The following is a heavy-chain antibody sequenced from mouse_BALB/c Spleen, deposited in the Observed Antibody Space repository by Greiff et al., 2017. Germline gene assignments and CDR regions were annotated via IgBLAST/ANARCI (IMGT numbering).Heavy chain of an antibody. J-gene: IGHJ4*01. CDR3: TRTVRLHMDY. D-gene: IGHD1-2*01. V-gene: IGHV1-15*01. Sequence: QVQLQQSGAELVRPGALVTLSCKASGYTFTDYEMHWVKQTPVHGLEWIGAIDPETGGTAYNQKFKGKATLTADKSSSTAYMELRSLTSEDSAVYYCTRTVRLHMDYWGQGTSVTVSS. CDR2: IDPETGGT. CDR1: GYTFTDYE.